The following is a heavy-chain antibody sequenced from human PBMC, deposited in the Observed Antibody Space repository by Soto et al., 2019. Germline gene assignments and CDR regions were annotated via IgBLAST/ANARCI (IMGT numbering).Heavy chain of an antibody. V-gene: IGHV4-61*01. CDR1: GGSVTSGSYY. D-gene: IGHD3-9*01. Sequence: SETLSLTCTVSGGSVTSGSYYWSWIRQPPGKGLEWIGYVHNSGATNLNPSLKSRVTISRDTSRNQVSLRLSSVTAADTAVYFCARDIGHHDPTGYYQAPFDYWGQGTLVTVSS. J-gene: IGHJ4*02. CDR2: VHNSGAT. CDR3: ARDIGHHDPTGYYQAPFDY.